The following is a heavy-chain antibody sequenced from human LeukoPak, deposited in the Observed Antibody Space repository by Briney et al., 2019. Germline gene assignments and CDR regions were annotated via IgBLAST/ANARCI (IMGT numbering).Heavy chain of an antibody. J-gene: IGHJ5*02. V-gene: IGHV3-30*04. D-gene: IGHD3-10*01. CDR1: GFTFSSYA. CDR2: ISYDGSNK. CDR3: ARDKISVWFGELYPAWFDP. Sequence: GGSLRLSCAASGFTFSSYAMHWVRQAPGKGLEWVAVISYDGSNKYYADSVKGRFTISRDNAKNSLYLQMNSLRAEDTAVYYCARDKISVWFGELYPAWFDPWGQGTLVTVSS.